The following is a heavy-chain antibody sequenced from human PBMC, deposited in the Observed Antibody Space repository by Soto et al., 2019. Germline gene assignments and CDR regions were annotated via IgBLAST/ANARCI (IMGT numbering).Heavy chain of an antibody. CDR3: ARDRVRGNSSPRGMDV. CDR1: GFTFSSYS. J-gene: IGHJ6*02. D-gene: IGHD3-10*01. Sequence: GGSLRLSCAASGFTFSSYSMNWVRQAPGKGLEWVSYISSSSSTIYYADSVKGRFTISRDNAKNSLYLQMNSLRDEDTAVYYCARDRVRGNSSPRGMDVWGPGTTVTVSS. CDR2: ISSSSSTI. V-gene: IGHV3-48*02.